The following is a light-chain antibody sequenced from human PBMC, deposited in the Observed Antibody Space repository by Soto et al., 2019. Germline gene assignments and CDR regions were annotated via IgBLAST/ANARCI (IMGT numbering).Light chain of an antibody. CDR1: QSVLYSSNNKNY. CDR2: WAS. J-gene: IGKJ5*01. CDR3: QQYYSTPPVT. V-gene: IGKV4-1*01. Sequence: DIVMTQSPDSLAVSLGERATINCKSSQSVLYSSNNKNYLAWYQQKPGQPPKLLIYWASTRESGVPDRFSGSGSGTDFSLTISSLQAEDGAVYYCQQYYSTPPVTFGQGTRLEI.